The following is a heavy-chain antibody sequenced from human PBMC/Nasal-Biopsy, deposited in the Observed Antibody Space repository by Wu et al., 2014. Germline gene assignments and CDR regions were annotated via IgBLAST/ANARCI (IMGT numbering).Heavy chain of an antibody. CDR1: GFTFSDYA. V-gene: IGHV3-30-3*01. Sequence: LRLSCVASGFTFSDYAMQWVRQAPGKGLEWVAVISHDGSNKYYAASVKGRFTLSRDNSKNTLYLQMNSLRPEDTAVYYCARGHYTVPSTYNWLDPWGQGTLVTVSS. CDR3: ARGHYTVPSTYNWLDP. J-gene: IGHJ5*02. D-gene: IGHD2-2*02. CDR2: ISHDGSNK.